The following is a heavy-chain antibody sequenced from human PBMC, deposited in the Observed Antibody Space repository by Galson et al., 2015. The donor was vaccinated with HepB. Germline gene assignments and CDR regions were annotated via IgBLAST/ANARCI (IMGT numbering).Heavy chain of an antibody. D-gene: IGHD2-15*01. Sequence: SVKVSCKASGYTFTSYGISWVRQAPGQGLEWMGWISAYNGNTNYAQKLQGRVTMTTDTSTSTAYMELRSLRSDDTAVYYCARGYLSPYWAGPPPEKNYFDYWGQGTLVTVSS. CDR1: GYTFTSYG. CDR2: ISAYNGNT. CDR3: ARGYLSPYWAGPPPEKNYFDY. V-gene: IGHV1-18*04. J-gene: IGHJ4*02.